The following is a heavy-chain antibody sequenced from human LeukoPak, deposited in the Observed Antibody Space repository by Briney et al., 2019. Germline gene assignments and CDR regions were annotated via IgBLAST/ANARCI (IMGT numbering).Heavy chain of an antibody. CDR1: GFTLSGSA. CDR2: IDKKDKGYATAT. Sequence: GGSLTLPCAVSGFTLSGSAIPCVRQSYGNVLEWVGQIDKKDKGYATATAYAASLKGRFTISRDDSINTAYLQMKSLKTEDTALYYCTRDSGTYNWFDPWGQGTLVTVSS. V-gene: IGHV3-73*01. D-gene: IGHD1-26*01. J-gene: IGHJ5*02. CDR3: TRDSGTYNWFDP.